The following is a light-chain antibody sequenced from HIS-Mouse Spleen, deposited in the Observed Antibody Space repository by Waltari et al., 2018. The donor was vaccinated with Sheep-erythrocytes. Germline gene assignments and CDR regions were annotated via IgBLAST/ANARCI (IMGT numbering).Light chain of an antibody. V-gene: IGLV2-11*01. CDR2: DVS. J-gene: IGLJ1*01. CDR1: SSDVGGYNY. Sequence: QSALTQPRSVSGSPGQSVTISCTGTSSDVGGYNYVSWYQQHPGKAPKLMFYDVSKRPSGVPDRFSGSKSGNTASLTISGLQAEDEADYYCCSYAGSYNHVSATGTKVTVL. CDR3: CSYAGSYNHV.